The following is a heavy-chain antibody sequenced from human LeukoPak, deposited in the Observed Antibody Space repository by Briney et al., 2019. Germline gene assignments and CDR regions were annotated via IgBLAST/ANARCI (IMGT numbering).Heavy chain of an antibody. D-gene: IGHD3-3*01. CDR2: ISSSGSDT. CDR3: ARDQFYDFWSGHFRPSMDV. V-gene: IGHV3-21*01. J-gene: IGHJ6*03. CDR1: GFTFRNYR. Sequence: SGGSLRLSCAASGFTFRNYRMNWVRQAPGKGLEWVSSISSSGSDTYYADSVEGRFTISRDNAGNSLFLQMNSLRAEDTAVYYCARDQFYDFWSGHFRPSMDVWGKGTTVTVSS.